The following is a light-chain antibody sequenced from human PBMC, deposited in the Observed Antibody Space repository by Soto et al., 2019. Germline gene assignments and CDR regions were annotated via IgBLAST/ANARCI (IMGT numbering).Light chain of an antibody. CDR2: AVS. Sequence: EIVLTQSPDTLSLSVGERATLSCRASQSVNSGYIAWYRQKPGQPPKLLIFAVSTSATGIPDRFRGSVSGADFSLPIIRLQPEDFAVYFCHQYGSSPATFGQGTKVDVK. V-gene: IGKV3-20*01. CDR3: HQYGSSPAT. CDR1: QSVNSGY. J-gene: IGKJ1*01.